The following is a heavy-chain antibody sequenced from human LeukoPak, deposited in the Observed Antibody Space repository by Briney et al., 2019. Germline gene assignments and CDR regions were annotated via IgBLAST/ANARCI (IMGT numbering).Heavy chain of an antibody. Sequence: GASVKVSCMTAGYTFTGYEISWVRQATGQGLEWMGWMNPNSGDTGYAQKFQGRVTMTRDTSISTAYMELSSLTFDDTAVYYCARGLAAAGTGFWGQGTLVTVSS. D-gene: IGHD6-25*01. CDR1: GYTFTGYE. CDR3: ARGLAAAGTGF. J-gene: IGHJ4*02. CDR2: MNPNSGDT. V-gene: IGHV1-8*01.